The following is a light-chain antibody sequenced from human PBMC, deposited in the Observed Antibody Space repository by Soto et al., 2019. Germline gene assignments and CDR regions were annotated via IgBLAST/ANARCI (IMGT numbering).Light chain of an antibody. CDR3: SSYAGSNMV. CDR2: EVN. V-gene: IGLV2-8*01. CDR1: SSDVGGYNY. Sequence: ALTQPPSASGSPGQSVTISCTGTSSDVGGYNYVSWYQQHPGKAPKLMIYEVNKRPSGVPDRFSGYKSGNTASLTVSRRQAADEADYYCSSYAGSNMVFGTGTKLTV. J-gene: IGLJ1*01.